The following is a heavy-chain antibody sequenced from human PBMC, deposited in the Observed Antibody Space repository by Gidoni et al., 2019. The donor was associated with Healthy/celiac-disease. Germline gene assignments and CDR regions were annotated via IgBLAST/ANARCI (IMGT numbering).Heavy chain of an antibody. CDR1: GFTFSSYS. J-gene: IGHJ4*02. V-gene: IGHV3-21*01. D-gene: IGHD6-6*01. Sequence: EVQLVESGGGLVKPGGSLRLSCAASGFTFSSYSMNWVRQAPGKGLEWVSSISSSSSYIYYADSVKGRFTISRDNAKNSLYLQMNSLRAEDTAVYYCARDRPYSSSLFDYWGQGTLVTVSS. CDR2: ISSSSSYI. CDR3: ARDRPYSSSLFDY.